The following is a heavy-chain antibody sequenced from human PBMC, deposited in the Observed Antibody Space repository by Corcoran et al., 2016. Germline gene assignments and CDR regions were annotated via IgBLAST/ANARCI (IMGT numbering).Heavy chain of an antibody. V-gene: IGHV3-30*18. CDR2: ISYDGSNK. D-gene: IGHD2-21*02. CDR1: GFTFSSYG. J-gene: IGHJ3*02. Sequence: QVQLVESGGGVVQPGRSLRLSCAASGFTFSSYGMHWVRQAPGKGLEWVAVISYDGSNKYYADSVKGRFTISRDNSKNTLYLQMNSLRAEDTAVYYCAKRRGNHGGNSGAFDIWGQGTMVTVSS. CDR3: AKRRGNHGGNSGAFDI.